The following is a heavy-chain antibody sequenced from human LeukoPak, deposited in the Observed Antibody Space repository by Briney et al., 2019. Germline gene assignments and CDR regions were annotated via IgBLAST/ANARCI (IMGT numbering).Heavy chain of an antibody. J-gene: IGHJ4*02. V-gene: IGHV3-48*01. CDR2: ISSSSSTI. CDR1: GFTFSTYS. Sequence: GGSLRLSCAASGFTFSTYSLNWVRQAPGKGLEWVSYISSSSSTIYYADSVQGRFTISRDNAKNSLYLQMSSLRAEDTAVYYCARRITASGKHYFDHWGQGTLVTVSS. D-gene: IGHD6-25*01. CDR3: ARRITASGKHYFDH.